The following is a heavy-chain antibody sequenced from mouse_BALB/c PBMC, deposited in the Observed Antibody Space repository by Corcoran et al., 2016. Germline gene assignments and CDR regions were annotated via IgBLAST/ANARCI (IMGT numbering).Heavy chain of an antibody. J-gene: IGHJ3*01. CDR2: IDPANGNT. D-gene: IGHD2-1*01. V-gene: IGHV14-3*02. CDR1: GFNIKDTY. Sequence: ELVKPGASVKLSCTASGFNIKDTYMHWVKQRPEQGLEWIGRIDPANGNTKYDPKFQGKATITADTSSNTAYLQLSSLTSEDTAVYYCASSLWYLAYWGQGTLVTVSA. CDR3: ASSLWYLAY.